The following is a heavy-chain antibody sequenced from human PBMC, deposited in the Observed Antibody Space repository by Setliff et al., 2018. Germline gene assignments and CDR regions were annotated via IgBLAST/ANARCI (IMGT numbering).Heavy chain of an antibody. Sequence: ASVKVSCKVSGYTLTELSMHWARQAPGKGLEWMGGFDPEDGETIYADSVKGRFTISRDKAHHSLFLQMNSLRAEDTAVYYCARLALTGYDSSGYYYALDYYYYMDVWGKGTTVTVSS. D-gene: IGHD3-22*01. V-gene: IGHV1-24*01. J-gene: IGHJ6*03. CDR1: GYTLTELS. CDR3: ARLALTGYDSSGYYYALDYYYYMDV. CDR2: FDPEDGET.